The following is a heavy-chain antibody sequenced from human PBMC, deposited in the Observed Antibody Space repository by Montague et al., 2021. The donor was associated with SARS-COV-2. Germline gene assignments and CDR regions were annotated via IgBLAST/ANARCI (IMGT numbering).Heavy chain of an antibody. CDR3: AIGGGWKRHFDY. CDR2: IYYTGST. D-gene: IGHD4-23*01. CDR1: GGSINNYY. V-gene: IGHV4-59*01. Sequence: SETLSLTCNVSGGSINNYYWSWIRQSPGRGLEWIGYIYYTGSTTRNPSLDSRVTISLDTSRDLVSLGLRSLTAADTAVYYCAIGGGWKRHFDYWGQGTLVAVSS. J-gene: IGHJ4*02.